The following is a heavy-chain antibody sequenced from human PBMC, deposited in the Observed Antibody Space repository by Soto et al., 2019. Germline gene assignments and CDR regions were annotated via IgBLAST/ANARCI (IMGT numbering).Heavy chain of an antibody. J-gene: IGHJ3*01. CDR2: IIPIIDTT. CDR3: ARAPRDRDAFSL. D-gene: IGHD2-21*01. V-gene: IGHV1-69*06. Sequence: QVQLVQSGAEVKKPGSSVKVSCKASGGNFNNYAISWVRQAPAQGLQWMGGIIPIIDTTHYAQKLQGRVTISADRGRTTVYMELTGLTSADSATYFCARAPRDRDAFSLWGQGTVVTVSS. CDR1: GGNFNNYA.